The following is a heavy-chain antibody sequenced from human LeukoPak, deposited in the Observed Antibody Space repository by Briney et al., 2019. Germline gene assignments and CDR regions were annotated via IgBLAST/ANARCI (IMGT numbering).Heavy chain of an antibody. J-gene: IGHJ5*01. CDR1: GGSISSFY. V-gene: IGHV4-59*08. Sequence: SETLSLTCTVSGGSISSFYWSWIRQPPRKGLEWIWYSYSNGSTNNNPSLKSQVTISVDTSKNQLSLNLRSVNAADTAVYSSARHALACRGSSCYPNWFDSWGQGILVTVSS. CDR2: SYSNGST. CDR3: ARHALACRGSSCYPNWFDS. D-gene: IGHD2-15*01.